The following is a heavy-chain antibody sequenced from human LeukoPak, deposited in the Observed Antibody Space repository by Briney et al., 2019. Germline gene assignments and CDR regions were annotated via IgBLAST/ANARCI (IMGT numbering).Heavy chain of an antibody. Sequence: GGSLRLSCAASGFTFSSYAMSRVRQAPGKGLEWVSAISGSGGSTYYADSVKGRFTISRDNSKNTLYLQMNSLRAEDTAVYYCAKDGVSIVVLVAATDAFDIWGQGTMVTVSS. D-gene: IGHD2-15*01. CDR3: AKDGVSIVVLVAATDAFDI. J-gene: IGHJ3*02. CDR1: GFTFSSYA. CDR2: ISGSGGST. V-gene: IGHV3-23*01.